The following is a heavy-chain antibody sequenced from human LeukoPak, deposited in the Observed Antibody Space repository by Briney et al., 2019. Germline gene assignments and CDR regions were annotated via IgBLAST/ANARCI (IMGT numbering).Heavy chain of an antibody. CDR3: ARTQSQSGSYRDYFAY. V-gene: IGHV4-61*08. Sequence: SQTLSLTCTVSGASVGSAGYYWSWIRQPPGGGLEWIGYVYYIDNTNYNPSLKSRVTMSVNPSKNQFSLNLHSVTAADTAMYYCARTQSQSGSYRDYFAYWGQGTLVTVSS. D-gene: IGHD1-26*01. CDR2: VYYIDNT. CDR1: GASVGSAGYY. J-gene: IGHJ4*02.